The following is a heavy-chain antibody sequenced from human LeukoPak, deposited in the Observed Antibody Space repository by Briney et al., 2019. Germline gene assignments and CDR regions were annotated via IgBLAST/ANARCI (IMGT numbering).Heavy chain of an antibody. Sequence: ASVKVSCKASGYTFTGYYMHWVRQAPGQGLEWMGWINPNSGGTNYAQKFQGWVTMTRDTSISTAYMELSSLRSEDTAIYYCARDQWVTTNYFNYWGQGTLVTVSS. CDR3: ARDQWVTTNYFNY. J-gene: IGHJ4*02. V-gene: IGHV1-2*04. CDR2: INPNSGGT. CDR1: GYTFTGYY. D-gene: IGHD1-14*01.